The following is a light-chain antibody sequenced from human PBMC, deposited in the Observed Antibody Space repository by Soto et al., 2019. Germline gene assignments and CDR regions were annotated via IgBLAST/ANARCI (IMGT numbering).Light chain of an antibody. CDR1: KLGDKY. CDR2: QDS. V-gene: IGLV3-1*01. Sequence: SYELTQPPSVSVSPGQTASITCSGDKLGDKYACWYQQKPGQSPVLVIYQDSKRPSGLPERFSGSNSGNTATLTISGTQAMDESDYYCQAWASSPVVFGGGTTLTVL. CDR3: QAWASSPVV. J-gene: IGLJ2*01.